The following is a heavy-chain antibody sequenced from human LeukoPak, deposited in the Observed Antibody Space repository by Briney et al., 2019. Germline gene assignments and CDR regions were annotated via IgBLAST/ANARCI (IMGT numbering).Heavy chain of an antibody. V-gene: IGHV5-51*01. CDR2: IYPGDSDT. CDR3: ARVYGSGGDPQNYYGMDV. D-gene: IGHD3-10*01. Sequence: GGSLRLSCAASGFTFSSYWMSWVRQAPGKGLEWMGIIYPGDSDTRYSPSFQGQVTISADKSISTAYLQWSSLKASDTAMYYCARVYGSGGDPQNYYGMDVWGQGTTVTVSS. CDR1: GFTFSSYW. J-gene: IGHJ6*02.